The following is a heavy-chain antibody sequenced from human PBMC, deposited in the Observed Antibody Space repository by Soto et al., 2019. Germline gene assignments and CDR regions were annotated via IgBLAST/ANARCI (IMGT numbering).Heavy chain of an antibody. CDR3: ARLTMYYDILTGYYTGRGAFDI. V-gene: IGHV4-39*01. D-gene: IGHD3-9*01. CDR2: IYYSGST. J-gene: IGHJ3*02. Sequence: PSETLSLTCTVSGGSISSSSYYWGWIRQPPGKGLEWIGSIYYSGSTYYNPSLKSRVTISVDTSKNQFSLKLSSVTAADTAVYYCARLTMYYDILTGYYTGRGAFDIWGQGTMVTVSS. CDR1: GGSISSSSYY.